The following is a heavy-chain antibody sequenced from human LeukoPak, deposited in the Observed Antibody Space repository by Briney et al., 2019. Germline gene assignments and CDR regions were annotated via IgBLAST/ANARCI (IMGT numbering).Heavy chain of an antibody. CDR1: GGSFSTSY. V-gene: IGHV4-59*12. Sequence: PSETLSLTCTVSGGSFSTSYWSWIRQPPGKGPEWIGYIYYSGSTNYNPSLKSRVTISVDTSKKQFSLNLSSVTAADTAVYYCARDNKGGSGWYWVFDYWGQGTLVTVSS. CDR2: IYYSGST. CDR3: ARDNKGGSGWYWVFDY. J-gene: IGHJ4*02. D-gene: IGHD6-19*01.